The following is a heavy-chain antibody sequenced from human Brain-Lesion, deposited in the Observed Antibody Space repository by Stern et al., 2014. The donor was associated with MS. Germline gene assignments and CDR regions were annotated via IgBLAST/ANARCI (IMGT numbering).Heavy chain of an antibody. CDR2: IYIGGGT. V-gene: IGHV3-53*01. CDR3: ARDRTCTGGSCYGT. D-gene: IGHD2-15*01. Sequence: EVQLVESGGKLIQPGESLRISCAAEGFRVSNNYMTWVRQAPGKGLEWVCLIYIGGGTYYADSVKGRFTISRDNSKNTLYLQMNNLRAEDTAVYYCARDRTCTGGSCYGTWGQGTLVTVSS. CDR1: GFRVSNNY. J-gene: IGHJ5*02.